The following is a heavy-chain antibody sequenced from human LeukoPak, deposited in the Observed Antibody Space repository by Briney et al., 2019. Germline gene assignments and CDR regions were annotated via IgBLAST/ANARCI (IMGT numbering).Heavy chain of an antibody. V-gene: IGHV1-2*02. D-gene: IGHD4-11*01. CDR3: AKSAQYSSAWFTGCFDY. J-gene: IGHJ4*02. Sequence: ASVKVSCKASGHTFSDYYMHWVRQAPGQGLEWMGWINPNSGDTHYAQMFQGRVTMTRDTSINAAYMELRRVRSDDTAVYYCAKSAQYSSAWFTGCFDYWGQGSLVTVSS. CDR2: INPNSGDT. CDR1: GHTFSDYY.